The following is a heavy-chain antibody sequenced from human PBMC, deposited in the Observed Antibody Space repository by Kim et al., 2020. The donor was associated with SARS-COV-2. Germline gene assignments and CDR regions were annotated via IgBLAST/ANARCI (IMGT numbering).Heavy chain of an antibody. CDR2: ISYDGNYE. D-gene: IGHD1-26*01. J-gene: IGHJ4*02. V-gene: IGHV3-33*05. CDR1: GFSFSSYG. CDR3: VRGRGTYGTVGTFEF. Sequence: GGSLRLSCAASGFSFSSYGMHWVRQAPGKGLEWVALISYDGNYEYCADSVKGRFTISRDNSKNTLYLQMNSLRAEDTAVYYCVRGRGTYGTVGTFEFWGQGTLVTVSS.